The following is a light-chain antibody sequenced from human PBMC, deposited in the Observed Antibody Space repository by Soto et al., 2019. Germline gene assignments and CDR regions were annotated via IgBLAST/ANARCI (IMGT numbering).Light chain of an antibody. V-gene: IGKV1-16*02. CDR3: HQYETYPFT. J-gene: IGKJ5*01. Sequence: DIQMTQSPSSLSASVGDRVTITCRASQDISNYLAWFQQKPGKAPKSLIYGASTLQSGVPSNFSGSGSETDFTLTIGSLQPENFATYYCHQYETYPFTFGQGTRLEI. CDR1: QDISNY. CDR2: GAS.